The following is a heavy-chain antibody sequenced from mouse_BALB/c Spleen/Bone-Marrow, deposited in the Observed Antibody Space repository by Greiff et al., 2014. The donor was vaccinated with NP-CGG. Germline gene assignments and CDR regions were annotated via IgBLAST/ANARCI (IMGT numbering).Heavy chain of an antibody. J-gene: IGHJ2*01. D-gene: IGHD1-1*01. CDR1: GYTFTSYI. CDR2: INPYNDDT. V-gene: IGHV1-14*01. CDR3: ARSYGSPFDY. Sequence: VQLKQSGPELVKPGASVKMSCKASGYTFTSYIMHWVKQKPGRGLEWIGYINPYNDDTKYNEKFKGKATLTSDKSSSTAYMELSSLTSEDSAVYYCARSYGSPFDYWGQGTTLTVSS.